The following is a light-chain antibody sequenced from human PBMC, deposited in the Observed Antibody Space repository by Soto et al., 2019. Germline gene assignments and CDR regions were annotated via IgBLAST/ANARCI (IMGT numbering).Light chain of an antibody. CDR2: DAS. Sequence: DTQMTQSPSSLSASVVDRVAITCQASRDITDYLNWFQQKPGKAPKLLIYDASNLQTGVPSRFSGSGSGTDFTLIISRLQPEDIATYYCQQYDNLSTFGQGTRLEIK. J-gene: IGKJ5*01. V-gene: IGKV1-33*01. CDR1: RDITDY. CDR3: QQYDNLST.